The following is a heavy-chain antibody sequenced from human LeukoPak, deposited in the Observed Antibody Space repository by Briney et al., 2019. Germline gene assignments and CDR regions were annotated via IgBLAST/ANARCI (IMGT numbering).Heavy chain of an antibody. CDR3: ARDKSSWYGGADY. Sequence: PGGSLRLSCAASGFTFSSYEMNWVRQAPGKGLERVSYISSSGSTIYYADSVKGRFTISRDNAKNSLYLQMNSLRAEDTAVYYCARDKSSWYGGADYWGQGTLVTVSS. J-gene: IGHJ4*02. V-gene: IGHV3-48*03. CDR2: ISSSGSTI. CDR1: GFTFSSYE. D-gene: IGHD6-13*01.